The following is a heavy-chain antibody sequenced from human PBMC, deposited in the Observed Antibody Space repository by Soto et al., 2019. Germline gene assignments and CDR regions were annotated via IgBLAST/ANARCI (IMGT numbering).Heavy chain of an antibody. CDR2: IYYSGST. V-gene: IGHV4-59*01. CDR1: GGSISSYY. CDR3: ARAGYCSSTSCYTPLSYYYYGMDV. Sequence: LSLTCTVSGGSISSYYWSWIRQPPGKGLEWIGYIYYSGSTNYNPSLKSRVTISVDTSKNQFSLKLSSVTAADTAVYYCARAGYCSSTSCYTPLSYYYYGMDVWGQGTTVTVSS. D-gene: IGHD2-2*02. J-gene: IGHJ6*02.